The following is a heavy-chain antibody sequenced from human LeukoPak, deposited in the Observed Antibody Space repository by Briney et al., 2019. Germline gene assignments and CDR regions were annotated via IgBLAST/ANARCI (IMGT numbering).Heavy chain of an antibody. D-gene: IGHD2-2*01. V-gene: IGHV1-2*02. Sequence: ASVKVSCKASGYTITDYYMHWVRQAPGQGFEWMGWINPDDGDTNYAQKFQGRVTMTRDTSISTAHMEVSRLRSDDTAVYYCARANFLYCSSSTCLFDYWGQGTLVTVSS. CDR2: INPDDGDT. CDR1: GYTITDYY. CDR3: ARANFLYCSSSTCLFDY. J-gene: IGHJ4*02.